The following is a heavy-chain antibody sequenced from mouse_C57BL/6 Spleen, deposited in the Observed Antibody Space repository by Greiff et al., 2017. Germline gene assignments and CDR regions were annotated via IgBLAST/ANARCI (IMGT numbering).Heavy chain of an antibody. CDR2: IYPRDGST. V-gene: IGHV1-78*01. Sequence: VQLQQSDAELVKPGASVKISCKVSGYTFTDHSIHWMKQRPEQGLEWIGYIYPRDGSTKYNEKFKGKATLTAEKSSSTAYMQLNSLTSEDSAVYFCARRGYGYPSFAYWGQGTLVTVSA. J-gene: IGHJ3*01. D-gene: IGHD1-2*01. CDR3: ARRGYGYPSFAY. CDR1: GYTFTDHS.